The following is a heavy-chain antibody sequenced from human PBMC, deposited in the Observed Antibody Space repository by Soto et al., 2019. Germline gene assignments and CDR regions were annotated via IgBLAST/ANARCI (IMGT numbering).Heavy chain of an antibody. CDR3: ARMLAVNYYYYYVDV. Sequence: QVTLKESGPVLVKPTETFTLTCTVSGFSLRNARMGVSWIRQPPGKALEWLAHVLSNDEKSYNKSLQTRLTISKDTSKSQVVLTMTYMDPVDTATYFCARMLAVNYYYYYVDVWGEGTTVTVSS. D-gene: IGHD3-22*01. J-gene: IGHJ6*03. CDR1: GFSLRNARMG. CDR2: VLSNDEK. V-gene: IGHV2-26*01.